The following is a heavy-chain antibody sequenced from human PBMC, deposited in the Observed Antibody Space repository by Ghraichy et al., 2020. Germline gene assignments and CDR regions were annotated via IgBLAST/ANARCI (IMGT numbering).Heavy chain of an antibody. CDR2: ISAYNGNT. V-gene: IGHV1-18*01. CDR3: ARGGARDSYCSGGSCYYYYYYGMDV. Sequence: ASVKVSCKASGYTFTSYGISWVRQAPGQGLEWMGWISAYNGNTNYAQKLQGRVTMTTDTSTSTAYMELRSLRSDDTAVYYCARGGARDSYCSGGSCYYYYYYGMDVWGQGTTVTVSS. J-gene: IGHJ6*02. CDR1: GYTFTSYG. D-gene: IGHD2-15*01.